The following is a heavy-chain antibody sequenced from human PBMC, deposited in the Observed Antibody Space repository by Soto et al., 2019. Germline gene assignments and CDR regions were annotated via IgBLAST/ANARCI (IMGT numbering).Heavy chain of an antibody. D-gene: IGHD3-22*01. CDR1: GGYISSSSYY. CDR3: ASYYYDSSGYYYVPGVY. Sequence: SETQSLTCPVSGGYISSSSYYWGWIRQPPGKGLEWIGSIYYSGSTYYNPSLKSRVTISVDTSKNQFSLKLSSVTAADTAVYYCASYYYDSSGYYYVPGVYWGQGTLVTVSS. CDR2: IYYSGST. J-gene: IGHJ4*02. V-gene: IGHV4-39*01.